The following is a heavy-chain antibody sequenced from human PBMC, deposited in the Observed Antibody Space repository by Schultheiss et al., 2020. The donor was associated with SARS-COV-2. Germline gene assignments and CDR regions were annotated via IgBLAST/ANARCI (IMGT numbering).Heavy chain of an antibody. Sequence: GGSLRLSCVASGFAFSSYAMSWVRQAPGKGLEWVSSITWNSGSIGYADSVKGRFTISRDNSKKTLYLQMNSLRAEDTAVYYCARDRFHFDSSGLPAYWGQGTLVTVSS. CDR3: ARDRFHFDSSGLPAY. CDR2: ITWNSGSI. V-gene: IGHV3-23*01. D-gene: IGHD3-22*01. J-gene: IGHJ4*02. CDR1: GFAFSSYA.